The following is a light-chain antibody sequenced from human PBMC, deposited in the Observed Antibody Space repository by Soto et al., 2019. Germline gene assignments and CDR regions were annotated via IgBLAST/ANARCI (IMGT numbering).Light chain of an antibody. CDR2: AAS. CDR3: QQSYSTPYT. J-gene: IGKJ2*01. V-gene: IGKV1-39*01. CDR1: QSISSY. Sequence: DIQMTQSPSSLSASVGDRVTITCRASQSISSYLNRYQQKPGKAHKLLIYAASSLQSGVTSRFSGCGSGTDFTLTISSLQPEDFATYYCQQSYSTPYTFGQGTKLEIK.